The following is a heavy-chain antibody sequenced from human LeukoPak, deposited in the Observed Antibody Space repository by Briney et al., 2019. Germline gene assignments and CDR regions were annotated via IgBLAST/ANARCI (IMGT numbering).Heavy chain of an antibody. CDR1: GFTFSSYS. D-gene: IGHD4-23*01. V-gene: IGHV3-21*01. CDR2: ISSSSSYI. J-gene: IGHJ4*02. CDR3: ASLDYAGEVDY. Sequence: GGSLRLSCAASGFTFSSYSMNGFRQAPGKGLEWVSSISSSSSYIYYADSVKGRFTISRDNAKNSLYLQMNSLRAEDTAVYYCASLDYAGEVDYWGQGTLVTVSS.